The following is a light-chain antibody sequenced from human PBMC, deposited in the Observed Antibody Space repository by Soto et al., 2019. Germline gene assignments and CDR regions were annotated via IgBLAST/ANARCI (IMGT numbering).Light chain of an antibody. J-gene: IGKJ1*01. Sequence: EIVMTQSPATLSVSPGERATLSFRASQSVGSTLAWYQQKVGQVPRLLIYDASARATGIPARFSGSGSGTEFTLTISSLQSEDFAVYYCQQYNDWPETFGQGTKV. V-gene: IGKV3-15*01. CDR1: QSVGST. CDR3: QQYNDWPET. CDR2: DAS.